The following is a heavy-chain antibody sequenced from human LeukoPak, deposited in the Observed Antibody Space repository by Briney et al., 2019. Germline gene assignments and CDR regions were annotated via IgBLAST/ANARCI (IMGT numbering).Heavy chain of an antibody. CDR3: ARVPRRDGYKILDY. CDR1: GGSFSGYY. D-gene: IGHD5-24*01. Sequence: SETLSLTCAVYGGSFSGYYWSWIRQPPGKGLEWIGEINHSGSTNYNPSLKSRVTISVDTSKNQFSLKLSSVTAADTAVYYCARVPRRDGYKILDYWGQGTLVTVSS. J-gene: IGHJ4*02. V-gene: IGHV4-34*01. CDR2: INHSGST.